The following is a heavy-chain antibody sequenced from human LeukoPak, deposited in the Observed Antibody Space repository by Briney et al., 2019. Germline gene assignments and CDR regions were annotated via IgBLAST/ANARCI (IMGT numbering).Heavy chain of an antibody. D-gene: IGHD2-8*02. CDR2: ISRGGNSI. J-gene: IGHJ3*02. CDR3: ARDLASGASTFDR. Sequence: GGSLRLSCAAAGLKFVTYETNWVRQAPGKGLEWVSYISRGGNSISYAHSVKGRFTISRDNAQNSLYLQMNRTRVEDTAVYYCARDLASGASTFDRWGEGTMVTVS. CDR1: GLKFVTYE. V-gene: IGHV3-48*03.